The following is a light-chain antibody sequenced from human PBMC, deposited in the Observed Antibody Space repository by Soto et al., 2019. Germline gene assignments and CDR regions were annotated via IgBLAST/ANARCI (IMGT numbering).Light chain of an antibody. CDR2: KAS. CDR1: QGISSW. J-gene: IGKJ1*01. Sequence: DIQMTQSPSTLSASVGDRVTITCRGSQGISSWLAWYQQKPGKAPRLLIYKASSLASGVPSRFSGSGSGTEFTLTISSLQPDDFATYYCQQYNSYWTFGQGTKVDIK. V-gene: IGKV1-5*03. CDR3: QQYNSYWT.